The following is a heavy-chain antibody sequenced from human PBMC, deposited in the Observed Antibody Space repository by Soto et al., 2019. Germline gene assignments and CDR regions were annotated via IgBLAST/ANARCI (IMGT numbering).Heavy chain of an antibody. J-gene: IGHJ5*02. CDR2: IYPGDSDT. CDR3: AREGGYCSSTSCYSGVWFDP. Sequence: PGESMTISCKGSGYSFTSYWLDWVRQMPGKGLEWMGIIYPGDSDTRYSPSFQGQVTISADKSISTAYLQWSSLKASDTAMYYCAREGGYCSSTSCYSGVWFDPWGQGTLVTVSS. V-gene: IGHV5-51*01. CDR1: GYSFTSYW. D-gene: IGHD2-2*02.